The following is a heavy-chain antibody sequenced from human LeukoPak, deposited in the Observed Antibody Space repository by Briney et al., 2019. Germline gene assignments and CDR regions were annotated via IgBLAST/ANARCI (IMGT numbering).Heavy chain of an antibody. CDR3: ARRRGSSWSRIYYFDY. CDR1: GYSFTSYW. D-gene: IGHD6-13*01. V-gene: IGHV5-51*01. J-gene: IGHJ4*02. CDR2: IYPGDSDT. Sequence: GESLKISFKGSGYSFTSYWIGWVRQMPGKGLEWMGIIYPGDSDTRYSPSFQGQVTISADKSISTAYLQWSSLKASDTAMYYCARRRGSSWSRIYYFDYWGQGTLVTVSS.